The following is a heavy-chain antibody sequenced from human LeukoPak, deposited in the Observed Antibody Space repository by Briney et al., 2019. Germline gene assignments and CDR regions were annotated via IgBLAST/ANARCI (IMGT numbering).Heavy chain of an antibody. CDR1: GGSISSGGYY. J-gene: IGHJ4*02. V-gene: IGHV4-61*02. CDR3: ARDQTYSGSGIYTYFDY. Sequence: SETLSLTCTVSGGSISSGGYYWSWIRQPAGKGLEYLGRIYSTGSTNYNPSLRSRVTISVDTSKNHFSLKLSSVTAADTAVYYCARDQTYSGSGIYTYFDYWGQGILVTVSS. D-gene: IGHD3-10*01. CDR2: IYSTGST.